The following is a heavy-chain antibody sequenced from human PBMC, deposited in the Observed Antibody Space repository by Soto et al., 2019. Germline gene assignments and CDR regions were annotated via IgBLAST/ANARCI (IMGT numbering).Heavy chain of an antibody. CDR2: TSASGNSA. CDR3: ATYTVITPFDY. D-gene: IGHD4-17*01. Sequence: EVQLLESGGALEQPGGSLRLSCAASGFTFSSYAMSWVRQAPGKGLEWVSATSASGNSASYPDSVKGRFTISRDNSKNTLYLQMNSLRAEDTALYYCATYTVITPFDYWGQGTLVTVSS. CDR1: GFTFSSYA. J-gene: IGHJ4*02. V-gene: IGHV3-23*01.